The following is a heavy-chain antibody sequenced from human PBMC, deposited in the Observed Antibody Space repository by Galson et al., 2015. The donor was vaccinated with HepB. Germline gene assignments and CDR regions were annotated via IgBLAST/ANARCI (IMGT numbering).Heavy chain of an antibody. J-gene: IGHJ4*02. Sequence: VKVSCKASGYTFTDYCMHWVQQAPGKGLEWMGLVDPENGDTIYAEKFQGRVTITAYTSTDTAYMELSSLRSEDTAVYYCATGLSIAAAGGYWGQGTLVTVYS. V-gene: IGHV1-69-2*01. CDR1: GYTFTDYC. D-gene: IGHD6-25*01. CDR2: VDPENGDT. CDR3: ATGLSIAAAGGY.